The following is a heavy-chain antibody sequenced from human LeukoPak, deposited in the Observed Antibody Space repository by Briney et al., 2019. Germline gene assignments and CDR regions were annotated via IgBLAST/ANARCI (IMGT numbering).Heavy chain of an antibody. J-gene: IGHJ5*02. Sequence: GGSLRLSCAASGFTFSSYAMSWVRQAPGKGLEWVSAISGSGGSTYYADSVKGRFTISRDNSKNTLYLQMNSLRAGDTAVYYCAKDDYYDSSGYYPNWFDPWGQGTLVTVSS. D-gene: IGHD3-22*01. CDR1: GFTFSSYA. CDR2: ISGSGGST. CDR3: AKDDYYDSSGYYPNWFDP. V-gene: IGHV3-23*01.